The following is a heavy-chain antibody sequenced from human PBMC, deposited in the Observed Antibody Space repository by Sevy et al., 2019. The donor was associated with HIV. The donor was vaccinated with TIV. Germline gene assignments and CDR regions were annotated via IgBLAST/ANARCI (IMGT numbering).Heavy chain of an antibody. CDR1: GFTFSSYS. D-gene: IGHD5-18*01. V-gene: IGHV3-48*02. Sequence: GGSLRLSCAASGFTFSSYSMNWVRQAPGKGLEWVSYISSSSSTIYYADSVKGRFTISRDNAKNSLYLQMSSLRDEDTAVYYCARDGRRDTAMVTAFDIWGQGTMVTVSS. CDR3: ARDGRRDTAMVTAFDI. J-gene: IGHJ3*02. CDR2: ISSSSSTI.